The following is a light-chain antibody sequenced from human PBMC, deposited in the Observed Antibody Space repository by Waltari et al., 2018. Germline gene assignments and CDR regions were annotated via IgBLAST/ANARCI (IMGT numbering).Light chain of an antibody. J-gene: IGKJ4*01. Sequence: EIVLSQSPATLSVSPGERATLACRASLTLTTNLAWYLPKPCQAPRLLIYAATARATGIPTRFSGSGSVTDFTLTISSLQSEDFAIYYCQQYNDWPLTFGGGTKVEIK. CDR2: AAT. CDR3: QQYNDWPLT. V-gene: IGKV3-15*01. CDR1: LTLTTN.